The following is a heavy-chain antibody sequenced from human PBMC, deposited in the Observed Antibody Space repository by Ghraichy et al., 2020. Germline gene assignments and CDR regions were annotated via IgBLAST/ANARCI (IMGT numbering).Heavy chain of an antibody. J-gene: IGHJ6*02. CDR3: ARGGNGGHYYYYGLDV. CDR1: GGSIRSESYY. Sequence: SETLSLTCTVSGGSIRSESYYWDWIRQSRGKGLEWIGSIHHSGTVYYNPSLKNRVTISVDTSKDQFSLELTSVTAADTAVYYCARGGNGGHYYYYGLDVWGQGTTIIVSS. D-gene: IGHD3-16*01. CDR2: IHHSGTV. V-gene: IGHV4-39*01.